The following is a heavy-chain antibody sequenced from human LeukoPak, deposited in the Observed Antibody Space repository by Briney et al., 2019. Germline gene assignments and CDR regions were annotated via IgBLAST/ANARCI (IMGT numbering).Heavy chain of an antibody. CDR2: IYYSGST. CDR1: SDSIYSSNYY. D-gene: IGHD1-26*01. V-gene: IGHV4-39*01. Sequence: SETLSLTCTVSSDSIYSSNYYWGWIRQPPGKGLEWIGSIYYSGSTYYNPSLKSRVTISVDTSRNQFSLKLSSVAAADTAVYYCARTSRGSGIVHYWGQGTLVTVSS. J-gene: IGHJ4*02. CDR3: ARTSRGSGIVHY.